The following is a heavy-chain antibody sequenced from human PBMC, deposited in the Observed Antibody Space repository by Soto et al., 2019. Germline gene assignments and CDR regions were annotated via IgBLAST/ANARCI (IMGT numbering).Heavy chain of an antibody. V-gene: IGHV1-46*01. CDR2: INPSGGST. CDR1: GYTFTSYY. Sequence: GASVKVSCKASGYTFTSYYMHWVRQAPGQGLEWMGIINPSGGSTSYAQKFQGRVTMTRDTSTSTVHMELSSLRSEDTAVYYCARGPKLDTAMVTHFDYWGQGTLVTVSS. J-gene: IGHJ4*02. D-gene: IGHD5-18*01. CDR3: ARGPKLDTAMVTHFDY.